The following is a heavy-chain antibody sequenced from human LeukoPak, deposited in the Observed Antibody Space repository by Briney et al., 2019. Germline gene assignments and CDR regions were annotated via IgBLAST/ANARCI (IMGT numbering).Heavy chain of an antibody. CDR3: ARDRVGANNWFDP. D-gene: IGHD1-26*01. Sequence: GASVKVSCRASGYTFTSYDINWVRQAPGQGLEWMGRIIPILGIANYAQKFQGRVTITADKSTSTAYMELSSLRSEDTAVYYCARDRVGANNWFDPWGQGTLVTVSS. CDR1: GYTFTSYD. J-gene: IGHJ5*02. CDR2: IIPILGIA. V-gene: IGHV1-69*04.